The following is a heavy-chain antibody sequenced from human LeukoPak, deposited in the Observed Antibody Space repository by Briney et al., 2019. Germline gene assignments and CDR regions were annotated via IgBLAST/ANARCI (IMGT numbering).Heavy chain of an antibody. CDR1: GGSISSSSYY. CDR3: ARLTYSSGWYFGY. V-gene: IGHV4-39*01. CDR2: IYYSGST. Sequence: TSETPSLTCTVSGGSISSSSYYWGWIRQPPGKGLEWIGSIYYSGSTYYNPSLKSRVTISVDTSKNQFSLKLSSVTAADTAVYYCARLTYSSGWYFGYWGQGTLVTVSS. J-gene: IGHJ4*02. D-gene: IGHD6-19*01.